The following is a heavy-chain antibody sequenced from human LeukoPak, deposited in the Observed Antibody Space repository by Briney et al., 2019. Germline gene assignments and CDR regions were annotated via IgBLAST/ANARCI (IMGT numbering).Heavy chain of an antibody. Sequence: GSLRLSCAASGFTFSTYMMNWVRQAPGEGLEWLSYISSDSGAIYYADSVQGRFTISRDNAQKSLYLQMNSLRVEDTAVYYCVRELAYWGQGALVTVSS. CDR2: ISSDSGAI. CDR3: VRELAY. CDR1: GFTFSTYM. J-gene: IGHJ4*02. V-gene: IGHV3-48*01. D-gene: IGHD1-1*01.